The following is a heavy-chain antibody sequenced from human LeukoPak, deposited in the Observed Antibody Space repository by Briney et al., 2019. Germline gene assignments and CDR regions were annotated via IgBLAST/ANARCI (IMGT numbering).Heavy chain of an antibody. J-gene: IGHJ4*02. D-gene: IGHD4-23*01. Sequence: PGGSLRLSCAASGFTFSSYGMSWVRQAPGKGLEWVSAISGSGGSTYYADSVKGRFTISRDNSKNTLFLQMNSLRAEDTAVYYCAKDRPTVVTRRHYFDYWGQGTLVTVSS. CDR2: ISGSGGST. CDR1: GFTFSSYG. CDR3: AKDRPTVVTRRHYFDY. V-gene: IGHV3-23*01.